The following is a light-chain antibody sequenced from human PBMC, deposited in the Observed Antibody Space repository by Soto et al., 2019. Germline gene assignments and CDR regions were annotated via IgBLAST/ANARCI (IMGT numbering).Light chain of an antibody. CDR1: QGICDT. J-gene: IGKJ4*01. CDR2: DTS. Sequence: EVVMRQSPATLSVSPGEGATLSCRASQGICDTLAWYQHKPGQTPRLLIYDTSTRATGVPARFSGSRSGTEFTLTINSLQSEDFAVYYCQRYNNWPLTFGGGTKVDIK. V-gene: IGKV3-15*01. CDR3: QRYNNWPLT.